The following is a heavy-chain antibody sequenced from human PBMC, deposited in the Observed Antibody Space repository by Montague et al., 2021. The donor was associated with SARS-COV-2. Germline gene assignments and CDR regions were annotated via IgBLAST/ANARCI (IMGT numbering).Heavy chain of an antibody. D-gene: IGHD3-3*01. CDR3: ARRYDFYRAEAFYV. CDR1: GFSLTTDGVG. Sequence: PALVKPKQTLTLTCVFSGFSLTTDGVGVAWIRRPPGKALEWLALIYWDGDQRYSTSLKTRVTITKDTSRNRVVLTMTNLDPVDTATYYCARRYDFYRAEAFYVWGQGTMVTVSS. V-gene: IGHV2-5*02. J-gene: IGHJ3*01. CDR2: IYWDGDQ.